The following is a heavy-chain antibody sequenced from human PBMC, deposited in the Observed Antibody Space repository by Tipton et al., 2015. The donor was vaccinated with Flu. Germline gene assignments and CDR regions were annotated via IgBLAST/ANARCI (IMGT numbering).Heavy chain of an antibody. J-gene: IGHJ4*02. V-gene: IGHV4-39*01. CDR1: GGSISGSSYY. D-gene: IGHD3-10*02. Sequence: TLSLTCTASGGSISGSSYYWAWIRQPPGKGLEWMGTINYSGSAHYNMSLKSRVTISVDTSKSQFSLKLRSVTAADTAVYYCARLSYYDVDLKNFYFDYWGQGTLVTVSS. CDR3: ARLSYYDVDLKNFYFDY. CDR2: INYSGSA.